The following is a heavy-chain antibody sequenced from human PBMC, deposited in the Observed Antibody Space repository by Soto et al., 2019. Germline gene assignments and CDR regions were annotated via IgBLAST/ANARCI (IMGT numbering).Heavy chain of an antibody. Sequence: QVQLQQSGPGLVKPSETLSLTCTVSGGPISGFYWSWIRQPPGKGLEWIGYIYNSGSTNYNPSVKSRATISMDTYKSQFSLKLTSVTAADAAVYYCTRGSGDFWGQGTLVTVSS. D-gene: IGHD7-27*01. J-gene: IGHJ4*02. V-gene: IGHV4-59*01. CDR2: IYNSGST. CDR1: GGPISGFY. CDR3: TRGSGDF.